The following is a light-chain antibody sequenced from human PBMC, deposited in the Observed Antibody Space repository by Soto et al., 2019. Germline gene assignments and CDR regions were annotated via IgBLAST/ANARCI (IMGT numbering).Light chain of an antibody. CDR2: DAS. CDR1: QSVRNY. CDR3: QQRSKSPSWT. Sequence: EIVLTQSPATVSVSPGESATLSCRASQSVRNYLAWSQQKPGQAPRLLICDASNRATGIPFRFSGSRSGTYFALTISSLKPEDFAAYYCQQRSKSPSWTFVPGTRVDL. V-gene: IGKV3-11*01. J-gene: IGKJ3*01.